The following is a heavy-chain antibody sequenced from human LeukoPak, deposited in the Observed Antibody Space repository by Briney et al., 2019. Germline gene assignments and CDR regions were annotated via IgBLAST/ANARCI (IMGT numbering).Heavy chain of an antibody. CDR2: INQGGDT. Sequence: GGSLRLSCAASGFTFSIYTMSWVRQAPGKGLECVSAINQGGDTSYAASVKGHFTISRDNSKNTLYLPMNSLSLEDTAVYYCAKSAVAVGSGAFDVWGRGTVVTVSS. CDR3: AKSAVAVGSGAFDV. D-gene: IGHD3-10*01. V-gene: IGHV3-23*01. CDR1: GFTFSIYT. J-gene: IGHJ3*01.